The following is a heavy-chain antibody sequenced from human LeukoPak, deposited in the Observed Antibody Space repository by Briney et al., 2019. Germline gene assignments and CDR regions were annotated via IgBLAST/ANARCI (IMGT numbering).Heavy chain of an antibody. D-gene: IGHD3-9*01. CDR3: ARSPVLRYFDWLLFDY. CDR2: IYYSGST. V-gene: IGHV4-59*01. Sequence: GSLRLSCAASGFTFSTYAMSWVRQAPGKGLEWIGYIYYSGSTNYNPSLKSRVTISVDTSKNQFSLKLSSVTAADTAVYYCARSPVLRYFDWLLFDYWGQGTLVTVSS. CDR1: GFTFSTYA. J-gene: IGHJ4*02.